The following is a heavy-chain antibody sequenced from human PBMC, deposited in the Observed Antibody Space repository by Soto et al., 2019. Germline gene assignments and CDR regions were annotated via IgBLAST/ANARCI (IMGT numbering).Heavy chain of an antibody. J-gene: IGHJ5*02. CDR2: IYTSGST. CDR3: ASSSSSGYPSWFNP. V-gene: IGHV4-4*07. CDR1: GGSISSYY. Sequence: SETLSLTCTVSGGSISSYYWSWIRQPAGKGLEWIGRIYTSGSTNYNPSLKSRVTMSVDTSKNQFSLKLSSVTAADTAVYYCASSSSSGYPSWFNPWGQGTLVTVSS. D-gene: IGHD3-22*01.